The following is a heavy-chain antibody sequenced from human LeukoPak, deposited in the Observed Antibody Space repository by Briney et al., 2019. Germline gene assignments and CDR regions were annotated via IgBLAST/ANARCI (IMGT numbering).Heavy chain of an antibody. J-gene: IGHJ4*02. CDR3: ARDHSLPRYGY. D-gene: IGHD4-23*01. Sequence: GGSLRLSCAASGFIYSSYAMSWVRQAPGKGLEWVSTISGSGGSTYYADSVKGRFTISRDNSKNTVYLQMNSLRAEDTAVYYCARDHSLPRYGYWGQGTLVTVSS. CDR2: ISGSGGST. V-gene: IGHV3-23*01. CDR1: GFIYSSYA.